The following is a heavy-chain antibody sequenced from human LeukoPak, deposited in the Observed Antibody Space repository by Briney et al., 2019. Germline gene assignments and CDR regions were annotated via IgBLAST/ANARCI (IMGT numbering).Heavy chain of an antibody. V-gene: IGHV3-23*01. CDR3: AKHYGSGTYYNYLDY. D-gene: IGHD3-10*01. CDR2: ISSNGGGT. Sequence: PGGCLRLSCAASGFTFSGYAMSWVRRAPGKGLEWVSAISSNGGGTFYADSVKGQFTISRDNSQNTLYLQMNSLRAEETAIYYCAKHYGSGTYYNYLDYWGQGTLVTVSS. J-gene: IGHJ4*02. CDR1: GFTFSGYA.